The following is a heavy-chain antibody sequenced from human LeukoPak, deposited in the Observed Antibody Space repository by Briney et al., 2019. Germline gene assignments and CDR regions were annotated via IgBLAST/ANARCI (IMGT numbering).Heavy chain of an antibody. CDR1: GFTFSSYA. D-gene: IGHD2-15*01. V-gene: IGHV3-23*01. Sequence: GSLRLSCAASGFTFSSYAMSWVRQAPGKGLEWVSAISGSGGSTYYADSVKGRFTISRDNSKNTLYLQMNSLRAEDTAVYYCAKVERGPADIVVVVGFFEWGQGTLVTVSS. J-gene: IGHJ4*02. CDR2: ISGSGGST. CDR3: AKVERGPADIVVVVGFFE.